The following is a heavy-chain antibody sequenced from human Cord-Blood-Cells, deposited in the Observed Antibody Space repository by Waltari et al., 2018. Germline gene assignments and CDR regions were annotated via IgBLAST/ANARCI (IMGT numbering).Heavy chain of an antibody. CDR1: GGTFSSYA. CDR3: ARDSKWFRELNYYYYYGMDV. J-gene: IGHJ6*02. CDR2: IIPIFGTA. Sequence: QVQLVQSGAEVKKPGSLVKVSCKASGGTFSSYAISWVRQAPGQGLEWMGGIIPIFGTANYAQKFQGRVTITADESTSTAYMELSSLRSEDTAVYYCARDSKWFRELNYYYYYGMDVWGQGTTVTVSS. D-gene: IGHD3-10*01. V-gene: IGHV1-69*01.